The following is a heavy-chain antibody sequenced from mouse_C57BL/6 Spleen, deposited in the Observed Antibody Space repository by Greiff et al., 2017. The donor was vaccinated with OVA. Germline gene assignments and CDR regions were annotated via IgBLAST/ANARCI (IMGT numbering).Heavy chain of an antibody. J-gene: IGHJ2*01. Sequence: QVQLQQPGPELVMPGASVKLSCKASGYTFTSYWMHWVKQRPGKGLEWIGEIDPSDSDTNYNQKFKGKSTLTVDKSSSSAYMQLSSLTSEDSAVYYGASSDYLYFDYGGQGTTLTVAS. CDR2: IDPSDSDT. V-gene: IGHV1-69*01. CDR3: ASSDYLYFDY. D-gene: IGHD2-4*01. CDR1: GYTFTSYW.